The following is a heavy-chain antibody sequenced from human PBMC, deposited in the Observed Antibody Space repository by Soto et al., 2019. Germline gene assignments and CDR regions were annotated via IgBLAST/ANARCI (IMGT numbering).Heavy chain of an antibody. Sequence: SETLSLTCTVSGGCISSYYWSWIRQPPGKGLEWIGYIYNRGSTNYNPSPRSRVTISEDTSKNQFSLKLSSGTAADTAVYYGERMGAKRWVDEQTGGFDPWGQG. V-gene: IGHV4-59*01. J-gene: IGHJ5*02. CDR2: IYNRGST. D-gene: IGHD2-8*02. CDR1: GGCISSYY. CDR3: ERMGAKRWVDEQTGGFDP.